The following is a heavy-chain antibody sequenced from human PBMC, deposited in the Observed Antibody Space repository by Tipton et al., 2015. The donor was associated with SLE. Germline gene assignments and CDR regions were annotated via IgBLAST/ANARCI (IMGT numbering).Heavy chain of an antibody. V-gene: IGHV4-30-4*01. J-gene: IGHJ5*02. CDR2: IYYSGST. D-gene: IGHD3-10*01. Sequence: TLSLTCTVSGGSISSGDYYWSWIRQPPGKGLEWIGYIYYSGSTYYNPSLKSRVTISVDTSKNQFSLKLSSVTAADTAVYYCARGVSSGRWRKGSWFDPWGQGTLVTVSS. CDR3: ARGVSSGRWRKGSWFDP. CDR1: GGSISSGDYY.